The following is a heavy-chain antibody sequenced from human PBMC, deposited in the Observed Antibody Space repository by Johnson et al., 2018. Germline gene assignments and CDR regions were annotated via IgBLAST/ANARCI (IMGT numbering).Heavy chain of an antibody. J-gene: IGHJ3*02. CDR1: GFTFSSYG. Sequence: QVQLVQSGGGVVQPGRSXRLSCAASGFTFSSYGMHWVRQAPGKGLEWVAVISYDGSNKYYADSVKGRFTISRDNSKNSLYLQMNSLRTEDTALYYCANGDSSFGAFDIWGQGTMVTVSS. V-gene: IGHV3-30*18. CDR3: ANGDSSFGAFDI. D-gene: IGHD3-22*01. CDR2: ISYDGSNK.